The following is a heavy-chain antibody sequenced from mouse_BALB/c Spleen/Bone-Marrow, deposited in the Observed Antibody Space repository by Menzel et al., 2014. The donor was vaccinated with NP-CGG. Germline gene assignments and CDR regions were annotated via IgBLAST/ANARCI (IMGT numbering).Heavy chain of an antibody. D-gene: IGHD2-4*01. J-gene: IGHJ1*01. CDR1: GFTFSSFG. CDR3: TRDHDYDWYFDV. Sequence: VQLKESGGGLVQPGGSRKLSCTASGFTFSSFGMHWVRQAPEKGLEWVAYISSDSDTIYYADTMKGRFTISRDNPKNTLFLQMTSLRSEDTAMYYCTRDHDYDWYFDVWGAGTTVTVSS. V-gene: IGHV5-17*02. CDR2: ISSDSDTI.